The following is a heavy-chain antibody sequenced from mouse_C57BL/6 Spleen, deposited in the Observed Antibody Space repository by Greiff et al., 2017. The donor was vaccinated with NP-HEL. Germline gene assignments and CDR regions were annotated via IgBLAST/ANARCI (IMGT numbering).Heavy chain of an antibody. CDR2: INPSTGGT. CDR3: AREGMRSLDY. D-gene: IGHD2-10*02. CDR1: GYSFTGYY. Sequence: VQLKQSGPELVKPGASVKISCKASGYSFTGYYMNWVKQSPEKSLEWIGEINPSTGGTTYNQKFKAKATLTVDKSSSTAYMQLKSLTSEDSAVYYCAREGMRSLDYWGQGTTLTVSS. V-gene: IGHV1-42*01. J-gene: IGHJ2*01.